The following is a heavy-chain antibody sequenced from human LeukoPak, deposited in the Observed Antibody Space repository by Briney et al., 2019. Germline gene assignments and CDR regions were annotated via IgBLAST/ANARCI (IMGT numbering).Heavy chain of an antibody. D-gene: IGHD3-10*01. Sequence: PSETLSLTCTVSGGSISSYYWSWIRQPPGKGLEWIGYIYYSGSTNYNPSLKSRVTISVDTSKNQFSLKLSSVTAADTAVYYCAGAGLWFGGGDYWGQGTLVTVSS. J-gene: IGHJ4*02. V-gene: IGHV4-59*08. CDR1: GGSISSYY. CDR2: IYYSGST. CDR3: AGAGLWFGGGDY.